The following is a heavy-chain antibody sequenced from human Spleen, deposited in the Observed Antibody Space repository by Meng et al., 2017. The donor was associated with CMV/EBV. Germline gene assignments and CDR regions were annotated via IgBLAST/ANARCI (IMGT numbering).Heavy chain of an antibody. CDR3: ARGHKSGAYGLNLNYYYYYALDV. D-gene: IGHD3-16*01. V-gene: IGHV1-69*10. CDR1: RGTHNSYA. J-gene: IGHJ6*02. Sequence: SVKVSCKASRGTHNSYAINWVRQAPGQGLEWMGGIIPVVDIPNYAQKFRGRVTITADKSTSTTYMELSTLRAEDTAVYYCARGHKSGAYGLNLNYYYYYALDVWGQGTTVTVSS. CDR2: IIPVVDIP.